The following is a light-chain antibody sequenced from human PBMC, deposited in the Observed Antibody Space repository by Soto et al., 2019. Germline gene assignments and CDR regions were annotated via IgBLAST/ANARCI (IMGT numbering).Light chain of an antibody. CDR1: QSVSSY. J-gene: IGKJ5*01. CDR2: DAS. Sequence: EVRVSQSPSTLSLSTGERATLSCRASQSVSSYLAWYQQKPGQAPRLLIYDASNTATGIPARFSGSGSGTDFTLTITGLEPEDLAVYYCQQYGSSPPFTFGQGTRLAI. V-gene: IGKV3-20*01. CDR3: QQYGSSPPFT.